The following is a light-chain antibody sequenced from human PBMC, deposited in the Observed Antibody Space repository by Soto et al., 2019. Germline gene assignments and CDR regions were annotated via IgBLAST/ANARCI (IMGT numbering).Light chain of an antibody. J-gene: IGKJ1*01. CDR3: QQANDWPPT. Sequence: RVMTQSPVSLSASPGERVTLSCRASQPISNNLAWYQQKPGQAPRLLIFDASTMATGIPSRFSGSGSGTEFTLTISSLQSEDFATYYCQQANDWPPTFGQGT. CDR2: DAS. CDR1: QPISNN. V-gene: IGKV3-15*01.